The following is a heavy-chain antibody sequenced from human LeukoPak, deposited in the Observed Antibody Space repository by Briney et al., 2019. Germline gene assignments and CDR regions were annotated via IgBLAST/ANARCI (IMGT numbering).Heavy chain of an antibody. Sequence: SETLSLTCTVSGGSISSSSYYWGWIRQPPGKGLEWIGSIYYSGSTYYNPSLKSRLTISVDTSKNQFSLKLNSVTAADTAVYFSAAYWKHFDFWGQGTLVTVSS. CDR3: AAYWKHFDF. J-gene: IGHJ4*02. CDR2: IYYSGST. D-gene: IGHD1-1*01. V-gene: IGHV4-39*01. CDR1: GGSISSSSYY.